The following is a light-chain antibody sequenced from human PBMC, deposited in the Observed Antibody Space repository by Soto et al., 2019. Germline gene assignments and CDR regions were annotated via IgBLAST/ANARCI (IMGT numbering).Light chain of an antibody. J-gene: IGKJ2*01. CDR1: QSISSY. CDR3: QQSYSTPYT. Sequence: DIQMTQSTSSLSASVGDRVNITCRASQSISSYLNWYQQKPGKAPKLLIYAASSLQSGVPSRFSVSGSGTDFTLTISSLQPEDFATYYCQQSYSTPYTFGQGTKLESK. CDR2: AAS. V-gene: IGKV1-39*01.